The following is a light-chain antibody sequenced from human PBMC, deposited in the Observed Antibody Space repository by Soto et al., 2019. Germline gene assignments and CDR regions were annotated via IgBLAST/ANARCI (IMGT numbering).Light chain of an antibody. CDR3: QQYFSSPQT. V-gene: IGKV4-1*01. Sequence: DIVMTQSPDSLAVSLGERATINCKSSQSVLYSSNNKNYLAWYQHKPGQPPKLLIYWASTRESGVPDRFSGSGSGTDFTLSISTLQAEDVAVYHCQQYFSSPQTFGQGTKVEIK. CDR1: QSVLYSSNNKNY. J-gene: IGKJ1*01. CDR2: WAS.